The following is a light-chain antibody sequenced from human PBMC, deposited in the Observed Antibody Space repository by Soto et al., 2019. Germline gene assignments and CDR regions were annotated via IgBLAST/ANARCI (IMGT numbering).Light chain of an antibody. CDR3: QVSSRSALYT. Sequence: EIVLTQSPGTLSLSPGERATLSCRASQSVSSSSLAWYQQKRGQAPRLLIYGAFSRATGIPDRFSGSGSGTDFSFTLSRLGPEDFGVYYCQVSSRSALYTFGQGTRLEIK. V-gene: IGKV3-20*01. CDR1: QSVSSSS. CDR2: GAF. J-gene: IGKJ2*01.